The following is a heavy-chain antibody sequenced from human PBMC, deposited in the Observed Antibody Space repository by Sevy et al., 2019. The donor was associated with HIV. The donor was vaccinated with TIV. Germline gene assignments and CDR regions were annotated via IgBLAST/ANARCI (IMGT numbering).Heavy chain of an antibody. D-gene: IGHD3-16*02. CDR2: IKQDGSEK. Sequence: GGSLRLSCAASGFTFSSYWMSWVRQAPGKGLEWVANIKQDGSEKYYVDSVKGRFTISRDNAKNSLYLQMNSLRAEDTAVYYCARVIRTYYDYVWGSYRQYYFHYWGQGTLVTVSS. J-gene: IGHJ4*02. CDR1: GFTFSSYW. V-gene: IGHV3-7*01. CDR3: ARVIRTYYDYVWGSYRQYYFHY.